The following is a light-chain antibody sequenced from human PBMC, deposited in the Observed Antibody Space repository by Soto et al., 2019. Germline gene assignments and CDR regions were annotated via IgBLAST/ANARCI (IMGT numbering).Light chain of an antibody. Sequence: IVMTQSPDYLDVALGETATITCKSSQVVCYTPNAKNYLAWYQQKPGQPPRLLIYWAYYREPGVTDRFSGSGSGTDFTLTISSLQAEDVAVYYCQPYHSTRLTFGEGTKVDIK. J-gene: IGKJ4*01. CDR2: WAY. CDR3: QPYHSTRLT. V-gene: IGKV4-1*01. CDR1: QVVCYTPNAKNY.